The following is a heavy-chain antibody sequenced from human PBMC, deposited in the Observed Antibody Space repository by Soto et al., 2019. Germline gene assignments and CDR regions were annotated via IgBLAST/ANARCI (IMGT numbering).Heavy chain of an antibody. J-gene: IGHJ4*02. CDR3: ARIYSGHLDTAMAEDFDY. CDR1: GFSLSNARMG. CDR2: IFSNDEK. Sequence: QVTLKESGPVLVKPTETLTLTCTVSGFSLSNARMGVSWIRQPPGKALEWLAHIFSNDEKSYSTSLKSRLTISEDTSKSQVVLTMTNMDPVDTATYYCARIYSGHLDTAMAEDFDYWGQGTLVTVSS. D-gene: IGHD5-18*01. V-gene: IGHV2-26*01.